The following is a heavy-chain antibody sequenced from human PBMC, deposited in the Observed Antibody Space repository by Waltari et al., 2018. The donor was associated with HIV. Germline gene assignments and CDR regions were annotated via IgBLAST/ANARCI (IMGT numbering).Heavy chain of an antibody. CDR2: IYYSGST. CDR3: ARLTLPMVIDY. CDR1: GGSISSSSYY. Sequence: QLQLQESGPGLVKPSDTLSLTCTVSGGSISSSSYYWGWIRQPPGKGLEWIGSIYYSGSTYYNPSLKSRVTISVDTSKNQFSLKLSSVTAADTAVYYCARLTLPMVIDYWGQGTLVTVSS. V-gene: IGHV4-39*01. D-gene: IGHD5-18*01. J-gene: IGHJ4*02.